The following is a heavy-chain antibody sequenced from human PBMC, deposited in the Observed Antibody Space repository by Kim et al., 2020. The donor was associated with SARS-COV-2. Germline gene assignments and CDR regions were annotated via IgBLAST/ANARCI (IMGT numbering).Heavy chain of an antibody. CDR1: GYTFTSYG. Sequence: ASVKVSCKASGYTFTSYGISWVRQAPGQGLEWMGWISAYNGNTNYAQKLQGRVTMTTDTSTSTAYMELRSLRSDDTAVYYCARDHEQQRNRYNWFDPWGQGTLVTVSS. CDR2: ISAYNGNT. J-gene: IGHJ5*02. V-gene: IGHV1-18*01. D-gene: IGHD6-13*01. CDR3: ARDHEQQRNRYNWFDP.